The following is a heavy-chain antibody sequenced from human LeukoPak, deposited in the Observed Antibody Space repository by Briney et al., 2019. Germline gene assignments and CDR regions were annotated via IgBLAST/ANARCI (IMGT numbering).Heavy chain of an antibody. J-gene: IGHJ4*02. D-gene: IGHD6-13*01. V-gene: IGHV4-59*01. CDR2: IYYSGST. Sequence: SSETLSLTCTVSGGSISSYYWSWIRQPPGKGLEWIGYIYYSGSTNYNPSLKSRVTISVDTSKDQFPLKLSSVTAADTAVYYCARGAAATYWGQEALVTVSS. CDR1: GGSISSYY. CDR3: ARGAAATY.